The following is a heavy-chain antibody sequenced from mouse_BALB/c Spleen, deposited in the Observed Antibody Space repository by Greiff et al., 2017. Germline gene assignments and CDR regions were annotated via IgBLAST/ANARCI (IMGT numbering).Heavy chain of an antibody. V-gene: IGHV2-9*02. J-gene: IGHJ1*01. CDR3: AREALRYWYFDV. CDR2: IWAGGST. Sequence: VHLVESGPGLVAPSQSLSITCTVSGFSLTSYGVHWVRQPPGKGLEWLGVIWAGGSTNYNSALMSRLCISKDNSKSQVFLKMNSLQTDDTAMYYCAREALRYWYFDVWGAGTTVTVSS. CDR1: GFSLTSYG. D-gene: IGHD1-1*01.